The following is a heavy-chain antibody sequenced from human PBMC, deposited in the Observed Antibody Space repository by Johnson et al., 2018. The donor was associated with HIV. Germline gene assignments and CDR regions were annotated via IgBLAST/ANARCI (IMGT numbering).Heavy chain of an antibody. D-gene: IGHD5-12*01. V-gene: IGHV3-66*02. J-gene: IGHJ3*02. Sequence: VQLVESGGDLVQPGGSLRLSCAASGFTVSSNYMSWVRQAPGKGLEWVSVIYSGGKTYSADSVRGRFIISRDNSKHTLYLQMNSLRADDTAVYYCAKDRILSGYGPGAFDIWGQGTMVTVSS. CDR3: AKDRILSGYGPGAFDI. CDR2: IYSGGKT. CDR1: GFTVSSNY.